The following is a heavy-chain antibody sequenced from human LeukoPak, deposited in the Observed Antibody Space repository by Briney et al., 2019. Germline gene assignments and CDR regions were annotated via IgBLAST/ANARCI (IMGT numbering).Heavy chain of an antibody. Sequence: SETLSLTCAVYGGSFSGYYWSWIRQPPGKGLEWIGEINHSGSTNYNPSLKSRVTISVDTSKNQFSLKLSSVTAADTAVYYCARKYYYDSSGYHYYYGMDVWGQGTTVTVSS. D-gene: IGHD3-22*01. CDR2: INHSGST. V-gene: IGHV4-34*01. J-gene: IGHJ6*02. CDR1: GGSFSGYY. CDR3: ARKYYYDSSGYHYYYGMDV.